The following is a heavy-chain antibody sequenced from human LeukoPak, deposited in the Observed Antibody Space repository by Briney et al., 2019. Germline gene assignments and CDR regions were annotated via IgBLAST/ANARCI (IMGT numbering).Heavy chain of an antibody. CDR2: INHSGST. CDR3: ARHYRGGMDV. CDR1: GGSFSGYY. J-gene: IGHJ6*02. D-gene: IGHD3-16*02. Sequence: SETLSLTCAAYGGSFSGYYWSWIRQPPGKGLEWIGEINHSGSTNYNPSLKSRVTISVDTSKNQFSLKLSSVTAADTAVYYCARHYRGGMDVWGQGTTVTVSS. V-gene: IGHV4-34*01.